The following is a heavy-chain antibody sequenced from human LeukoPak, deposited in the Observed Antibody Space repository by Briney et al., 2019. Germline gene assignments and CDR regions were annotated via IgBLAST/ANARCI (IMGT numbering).Heavy chain of an antibody. D-gene: IGHD2-2*01. J-gene: IGHJ6*02. CDR1: GGSISSYY. V-gene: IGHV4-59*08. CDR3: ARHLLSGMDV. Sequence: TETLSLTCTVSGGSISSYYWSWIRQPPGKGLEWIGYIYYSGSTNYNPSLKSRVTISVDTSKNQFSLKLSSVTAADTAVYYCARHLLSGMDVWGQGTTVTVSS. CDR2: IYYSGST.